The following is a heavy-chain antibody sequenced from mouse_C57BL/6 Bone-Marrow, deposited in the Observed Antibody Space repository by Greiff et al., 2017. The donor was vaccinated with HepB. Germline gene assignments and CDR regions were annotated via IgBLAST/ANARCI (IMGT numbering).Heavy chain of an antibody. Sequence: EVHLVESGPVLVKPGASVKMSCKASGYTFTDYYINWVKQSHGKSLEWIGVINPYNGGTSYNQKFKGKATLTVDKSSSTAYMELNSLTSEDSAVYYCARFGYGSSLGWFAYWGQGTLVTVSA. J-gene: IGHJ3*01. V-gene: IGHV1-19*01. D-gene: IGHD1-1*01. CDR3: ARFGYGSSLGWFAY. CDR2: INPYNGGT. CDR1: GYTFTDYY.